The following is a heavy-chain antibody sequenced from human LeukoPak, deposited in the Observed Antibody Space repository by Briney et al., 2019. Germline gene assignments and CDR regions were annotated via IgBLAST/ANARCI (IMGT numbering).Heavy chain of an antibody. CDR3: ARRGYSYDYFDY. D-gene: IGHD5-18*01. CDR1: GGSISSSSYS. V-gene: IGHV4-39*01. Sequence: PSETLSLTCTVSGGSISSSSYSWGWIRQPPGKGLEWIGNIYYSGSTYYNPSLKSRIIISVDTSKNQFSLKLSSVTAADTAVYYCARRGYSYDYFDYWGQGTLVTVSS. J-gene: IGHJ4*02. CDR2: IYYSGST.